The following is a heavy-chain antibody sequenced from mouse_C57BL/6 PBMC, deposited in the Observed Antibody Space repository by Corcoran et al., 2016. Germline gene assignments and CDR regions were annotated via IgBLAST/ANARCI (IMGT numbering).Heavy chain of an antibody. V-gene: IGHV9-3*01. CDR1: GYTFTTYG. D-gene: IGHD3-2*02. CDR2: INTYSGVP. CDR3: ARERELRLNAMDY. Sequence: QIQLVPSGPELKQPGETVKISCKASGYTFTTYGMSWVKQAPGKGLKWMGWINTYSGVPTYADDFKGRFAFSLETSASTAYLQINNLKNEDTATYFCARERELRLNAMDYWGQGTSVTVSS. J-gene: IGHJ4*01.